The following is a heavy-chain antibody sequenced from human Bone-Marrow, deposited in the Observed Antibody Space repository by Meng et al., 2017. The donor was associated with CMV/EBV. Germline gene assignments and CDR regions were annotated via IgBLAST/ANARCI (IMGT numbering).Heavy chain of an antibody. CDR3: ATMGATTNWFDP. V-gene: IGHV1-69*05. CDR1: GGTFRSYA. Sequence: SCKAAGGTFRSYAISGVRQAPGQGLEWMGGSIPIFGTANYAQKFQGRVTITTDESTSTAYMELSSLRSEDTAVYYCATMGATTNWFDPWGQGTLVTVSS. D-gene: IGHD1-26*01. CDR2: SIPIFGTA. J-gene: IGHJ5*02.